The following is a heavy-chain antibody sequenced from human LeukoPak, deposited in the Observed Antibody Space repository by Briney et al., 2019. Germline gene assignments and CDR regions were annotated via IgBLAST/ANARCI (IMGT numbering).Heavy chain of an antibody. D-gene: IGHD3-22*01. J-gene: IGHJ3*02. CDR2: ISAYNGNT. V-gene: IGHV1-18*01. Sequence: ASVKVSCKASGYTFTSYGISSVRQAPGQGREGMGWISAYNGNTNYAQKLQGRVTMTTDTSTSTDYMELRSLRSDHTAVYYCARVRDSSGYCPFPDAFDIWGQGTMVTVSS. CDR3: ARVRDSSGYCPFPDAFDI. CDR1: GYTFTSYG.